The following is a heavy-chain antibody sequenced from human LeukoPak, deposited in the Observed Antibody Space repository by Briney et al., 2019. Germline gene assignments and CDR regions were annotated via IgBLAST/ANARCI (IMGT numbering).Heavy chain of an antibody. CDR2: IKQDGSEK. CDR1: GFTFSSYW. CDR3: ARANYGDYTFDY. V-gene: IGHV3-7*01. D-gene: IGHD4-17*01. Sequence: GGALRLSCAASGFTFSSYWMNWVRQAPGKGLEWVANIKQDGSEKYYVDSLKGRFTISRDNAKNSLYLQMNSLRVEDTAVYYCARANYGDYTFDYWGQGTLVTVSS. J-gene: IGHJ4*02.